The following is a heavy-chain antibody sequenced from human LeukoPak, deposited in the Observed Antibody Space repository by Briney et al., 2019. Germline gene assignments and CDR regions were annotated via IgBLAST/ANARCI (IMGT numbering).Heavy chain of an antibody. D-gene: IGHD3-22*01. CDR2: INPNSGGT. CDR3: ASQDYYDSSGSDY. J-gene: IGHJ4*02. V-gene: IGHV1-2*02. CDR1: GYTFTGYY. Sequence: ASVKVSCKASGYTFTGYYMHWVRQAPGQGLEWMGWINPNSGGTNYAQKFQGRVTMTRDTSISTAYMELSSLRSEDTAVYYCASQDYYDSSGSDYWGQGTLVTVSS.